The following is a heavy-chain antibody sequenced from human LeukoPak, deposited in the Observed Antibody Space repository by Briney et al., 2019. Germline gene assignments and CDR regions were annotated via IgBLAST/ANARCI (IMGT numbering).Heavy chain of an antibody. D-gene: IGHD3-22*01. J-gene: IGHJ4*02. CDR1: CYSIISGYY. CDR2: IYYSGST. Sequence: RPSETLSLTCAVSCYSIISGYYWGWIRQPPGKGLEWIGSIYYSGSTHYNPSLKSRVTISVDTSKNQFSLKLNSVTAAATAVYYSARNDSSGYFDYWGQGTLVTVSS. CDR3: ARNDSSGYFDY. V-gene: IGHV4-38-2*01.